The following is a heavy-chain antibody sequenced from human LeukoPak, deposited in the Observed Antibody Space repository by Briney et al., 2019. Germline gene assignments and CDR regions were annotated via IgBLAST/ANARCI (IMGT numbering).Heavy chain of an antibody. D-gene: IGHD4-23*01. V-gene: IGHV4-38-2*02. CDR2: IYHSGST. Sequence: SETLSLTCSVSGYSISSGNYWGLIRQPPGKGLAWIGSIYHSGSTYYNPSLKSRVTMSVDTSKNQFSLKLRSVTAADTALYYCTRGNSDNFPPYIDYWGQGTLVTVSS. J-gene: IGHJ4*02. CDR1: GYSISSGNY. CDR3: TRGNSDNFPPYIDY.